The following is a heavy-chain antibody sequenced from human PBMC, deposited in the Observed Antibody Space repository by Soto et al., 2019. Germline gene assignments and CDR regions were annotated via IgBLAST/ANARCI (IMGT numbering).Heavy chain of an antibody. V-gene: IGHV4-59*01. J-gene: IGHJ3*02. CDR3: ARSYCSSTSCYDAFDI. Sequence: LETLSLTCTVSGGSSSSYYWSWIRQPPGKGLEWIGYIYYSGSTNYNPSLKSRVTISVDTSKNQFSLKLYSVTAADTAVYYCARSYCSSTSCYDAFDIWGQGTMVTVSS. D-gene: IGHD2-2*01. CDR1: GGSSSSYY. CDR2: IYYSGST.